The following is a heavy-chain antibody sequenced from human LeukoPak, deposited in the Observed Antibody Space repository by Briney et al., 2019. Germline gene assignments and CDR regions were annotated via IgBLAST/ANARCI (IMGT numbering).Heavy chain of an antibody. CDR3: ARRDGAFDI. J-gene: IGHJ3*02. V-gene: IGHV4-61*01. CDR2: IYYSGST. CDR1: GGSVSSGSYY. Sequence: PSETLSLTCTVSGGSVSSGSYYWSWIRQPPGKGLEWIGYIYYSGSTNYNPSLKSRVTISVDTSKNQFSLRLSSVTAADTAVYYCARRDGAFDIWGQGTMVTVSS.